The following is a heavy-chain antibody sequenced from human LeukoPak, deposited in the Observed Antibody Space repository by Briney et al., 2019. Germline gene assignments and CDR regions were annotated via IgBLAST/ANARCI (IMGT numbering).Heavy chain of an antibody. CDR3: ARGYDYVWGGSRPWYFDY. CDR1: GFTFSSNN. V-gene: IGHV3-48*02. J-gene: IGHJ4*02. CDR2: ISSSSSSTR. D-gene: IGHD3-16*02. Sequence: PGGSLRLSRSASGFTFSSNNMNWVRQAPGKGLEWVSYISSSSSSTRYYADSVKGRFTISRDNAKNSLYLQMNSLRDEDTAVYYCARGYDYVWGGSRPWYFDYWGQGTLVTVSP.